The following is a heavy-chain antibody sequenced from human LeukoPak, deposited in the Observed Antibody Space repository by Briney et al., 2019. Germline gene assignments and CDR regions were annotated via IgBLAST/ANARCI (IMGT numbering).Heavy chain of an antibody. J-gene: IGHJ4*02. D-gene: IGHD4/OR15-4a*01. CDR2: INPSGGGT. CDR1: GYTFTSYY. CDR3: ARDGAYYFDY. V-gene: IGHV1-46*01. Sequence: ASVKVSRKASGYTFTSYYMYWVRQAPGQGLEWMGIINPSGGGTSYAQKFQGRVTMTRDTSTSTVYMELSSLRSEDTAVYYCARDGAYYFDYWGQGTLVTVSS.